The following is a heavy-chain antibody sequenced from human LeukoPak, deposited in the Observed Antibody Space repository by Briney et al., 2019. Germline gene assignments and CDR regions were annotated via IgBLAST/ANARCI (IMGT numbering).Heavy chain of an antibody. CDR3: AKDPAGYSSSPLDY. D-gene: IGHD6-13*01. CDR1: GFTFSSYG. Sequence: PGGSLRLYCADSGFTFSSYGMHWVRQAPGKGLEWVAVISYDGSNKYYEDSEKGRFTISRDNYKNTLYLQMNSLRAEDTAVYYCAKDPAGYSSSPLDYWGQGTLVTVSS. J-gene: IGHJ4*02. CDR2: ISYDGSNK. V-gene: IGHV3-30*18.